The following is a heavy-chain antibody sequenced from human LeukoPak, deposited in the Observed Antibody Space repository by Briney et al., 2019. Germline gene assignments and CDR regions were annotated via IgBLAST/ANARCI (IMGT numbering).Heavy chain of an antibody. CDR2: IFHTGST. CDR1: GASISQHF. D-gene: IGHD3-16*01. Sequence: PSETLSLTCTVSGASISQHFWGWIRQSPGQGLEWIGSIFHTGSTSYNPSFKRRATLSVDTSKNEFSLKLTSVNATDTAIYYCASPRGTYIDYWGQGILVTVSS. CDR3: ASPRGTYIDY. J-gene: IGHJ4*02. V-gene: IGHV4-59*08.